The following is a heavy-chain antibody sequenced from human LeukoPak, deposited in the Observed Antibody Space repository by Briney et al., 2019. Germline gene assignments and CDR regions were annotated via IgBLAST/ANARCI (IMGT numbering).Heavy chain of an antibody. CDR3: ARASMYPGIAAAGTVELDY. V-gene: IGHV7-4-1*02. CDR1: GYTFTSYA. CDR2: INTNTGNP. Sequence: GASVKVSCKASGYTFTSYAMNWVRQAPGQGLEWMGWINTNTGNPTYAQGFTGRFVFSLDTSVSTAYLQISSLKAEDTAVYYCARASMYPGIAAAGTVELDYWGQGTLVTVSS. J-gene: IGHJ4*02. D-gene: IGHD6-13*01.